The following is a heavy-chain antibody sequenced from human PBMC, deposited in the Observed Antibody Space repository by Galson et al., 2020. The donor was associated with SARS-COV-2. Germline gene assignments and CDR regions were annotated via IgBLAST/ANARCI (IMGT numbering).Heavy chain of an antibody. Sequence: ETSETLSLTCTVSGGSISSGGYYWSWIRQHPGKGLEWIGYIYYSGSTYYNPSLKRRVTISVDTSKNQFSLKLSSVTAADTAGYYWARAGLGITVFGVGSSLDYWGQGTLVTVSS. CDR1: GGSISSGGYY. D-gene: IGHD3-3*01. CDR2: IYYSGST. V-gene: IGHV4-31*03. J-gene: IGHJ4*02. CDR3: ARAGLGITVFGVGSSLDY.